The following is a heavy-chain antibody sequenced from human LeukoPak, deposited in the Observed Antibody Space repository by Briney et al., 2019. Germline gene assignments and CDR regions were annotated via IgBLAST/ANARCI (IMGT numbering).Heavy chain of an antibody. CDR2: IIPIFGTA. J-gene: IGHJ4*02. Sequence: SVKVSCKASGGIFSSYAISWVRQAPGQGLEWMGGIIPIFGTANYAQKFQGRVTITADKSMSTAYMELSSLRSEDTAVYYCASERGGVTHFDYWGQGTLVTVSS. CDR3: ASERGGVTHFDY. D-gene: IGHD3-10*01. V-gene: IGHV1-69*06. CDR1: GGIFSSYA.